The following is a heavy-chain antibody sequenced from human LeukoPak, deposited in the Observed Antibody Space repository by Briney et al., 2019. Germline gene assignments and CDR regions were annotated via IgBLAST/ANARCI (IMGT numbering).Heavy chain of an antibody. J-gene: IGHJ3*02. Sequence: PGGSLRLSCAASAFTFSDYWMTWVRQTPGKGLERVANINNHGSETYYVDSVRGRFTISRDNAKNSLYLQMNSLRAEDTAVFYCARARRADLRFGEAFRHSKAVRAFDIWGQGTMVTVSS. D-gene: IGHD3-10*01. CDR2: INNHGSET. V-gene: IGHV3-7*01. CDR3: ARARRADLRFGEAFRHSKAVRAFDI. CDR1: AFTFSDYW.